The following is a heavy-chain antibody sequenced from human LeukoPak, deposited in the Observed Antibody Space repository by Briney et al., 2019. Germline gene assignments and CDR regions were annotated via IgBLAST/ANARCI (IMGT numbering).Heavy chain of an antibody. CDR2: INPNSGVT. CDR3: ARGTDCSGGRCYTSWFDP. CDR1: GYTFTGHY. D-gene: IGHD2-15*01. V-gene: IGHV1-2*02. Sequence: APVKVSCKASGYTFTGHYIYWVRQAPGQGLEWMGWINPNSGVTNYAQNFQGRVTMTRDTSISTAYMELNGLISDDTAVYYCARGTDCSGGRCYTSWFDPWGQGTLVTVSS. J-gene: IGHJ5*02.